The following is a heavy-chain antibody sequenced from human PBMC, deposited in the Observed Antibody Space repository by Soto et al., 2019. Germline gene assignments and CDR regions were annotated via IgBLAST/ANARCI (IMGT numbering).Heavy chain of an antibody. CDR3: VRDRAFSYAYDV. D-gene: IGHD3-16*01. Sequence: NPSETLSLTCTVSGGSISSYYWSWIRQAPGKGLGWIGYFHYGGRTNYNPSLKSRVNISVDTAKNQFSLQLTSVTAADTALYFCVRDRAFSYAYDVWGQGSLVTVS. V-gene: IGHV4-59*01. CDR2: FHYGGRT. CDR1: GGSISSYY. J-gene: IGHJ4*02.